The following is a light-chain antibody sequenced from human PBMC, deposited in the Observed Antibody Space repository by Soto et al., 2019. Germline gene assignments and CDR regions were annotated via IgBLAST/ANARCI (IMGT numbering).Light chain of an antibody. CDR2: EVS. V-gene: IGLV2-14*01. Sequence: QSALTQPASVSGSPGQSITISCTGTSSDVGGYNYVSWYQQHPGKAPKIMIYEVSNRPSGVSNRFSGAKSGNTASLTISGLQAEDEADYYYSSYTSSSIDYVFGTGTKLTVL. J-gene: IGLJ1*01. CDR1: SSDVGGYNY. CDR3: SSYTSSSIDYV.